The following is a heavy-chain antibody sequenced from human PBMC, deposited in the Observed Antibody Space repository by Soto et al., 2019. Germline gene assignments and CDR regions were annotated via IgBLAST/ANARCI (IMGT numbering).Heavy chain of an antibody. CDR2: IYYSGST. D-gene: IGHD3-10*01. Sequence: QVQLQESGPGLVKPSETLSLTCTVSGGSISSYYWSWIRQPPGKGLEWIGYIYYSGSTNYNPSLKSRVTISVDTSKNQFSLKLSSVTAADTAVYYCARLLYYYGSGNPYFDYWGQGTLVTVSS. V-gene: IGHV4-59*08. CDR1: GGSISSYY. J-gene: IGHJ4*02. CDR3: ARLLYYYGSGNPYFDY.